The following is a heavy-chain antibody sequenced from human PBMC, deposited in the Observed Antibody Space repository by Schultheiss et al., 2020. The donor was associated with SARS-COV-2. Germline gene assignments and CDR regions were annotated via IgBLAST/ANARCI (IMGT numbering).Heavy chain of an antibody. CDR3: ARDLRAEVVTAFDS. CDR2: IYYSGST. J-gene: IGHJ5*01. Sequence: SQTLSLTCTVSGGSISSGGYYWSWIRQHPGKGLEWIGYIYYSGSTYYNPSLKSRVTISEDTSKNQFSLKLSSVTAADTAVYYCARDLRAEVVTAFDSWGQGTLVTVSS. V-gene: IGHV4-31*03. D-gene: IGHD2-21*02. CDR1: GGSISSGGYY.